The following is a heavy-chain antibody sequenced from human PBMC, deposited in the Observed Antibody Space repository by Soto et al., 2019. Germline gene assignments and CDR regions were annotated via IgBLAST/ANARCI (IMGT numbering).Heavy chain of an antibody. Sequence: QVQLQQWGAGLLKPSETLSLTCAVYGGSFSGYYWTWIRQPPGKGLEWIGEMYESGSANYNPSLKSRVTISLDTPKNQFSLRLSSVTAADTAVYYCAGSPIIAAAGTRMGWFDPWGQETLVTVSS. CDR1: GGSFSGYY. D-gene: IGHD6-13*01. V-gene: IGHV4-34*01. CDR2: MYESGSA. CDR3: AGSPIIAAAGTRMGWFDP. J-gene: IGHJ5*02.